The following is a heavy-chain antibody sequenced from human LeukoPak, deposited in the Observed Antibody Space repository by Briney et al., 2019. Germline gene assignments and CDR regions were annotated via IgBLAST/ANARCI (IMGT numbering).Heavy chain of an antibody. Sequence: AGGSLRLSCAASGFTFSSYAMSWVRQAPGKGLEWVSAISGSGGSTYYADSVKGRFTISRDNSKNTLYLQMNSLRAEDTAVYYCAKASHYDILTGYYTLGGYSDYWGQGTLVTVSS. CDR1: GFTFSSYA. J-gene: IGHJ4*02. D-gene: IGHD3-9*01. CDR3: AKASHYDILTGYYTLGGYSDY. V-gene: IGHV3-23*01. CDR2: ISGSGGST.